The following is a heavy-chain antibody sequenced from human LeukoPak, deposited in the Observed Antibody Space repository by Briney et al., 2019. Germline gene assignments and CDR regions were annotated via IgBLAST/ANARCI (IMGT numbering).Heavy chain of an antibody. CDR3: ASWDILTGPFDY. CDR2: ISSSSSYI. D-gene: IGHD3-9*01. Sequence: GGSLRLSCAASGYTFSSYSMNWIRRAPGKRLEWVSSISSSSSYIYYADSVKGRFTISRDNAKNSLYLQMNSLRAEDTAVYYCASWDILTGPFDYWGQGTLVTVSS. J-gene: IGHJ4*02. CDR1: GYTFSSYS. V-gene: IGHV3-21*01.